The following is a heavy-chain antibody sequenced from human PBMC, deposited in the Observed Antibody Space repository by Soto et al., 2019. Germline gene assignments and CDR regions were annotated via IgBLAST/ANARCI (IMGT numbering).Heavy chain of an antibody. J-gene: IGHJ4*01. D-gene: IGHD2-8*01. CDR3: GKGLGRYAIIPAY. CDR2: ISGSGDRT. CDR1: GFSFSSYG. Sequence: GGSLRLSCAASGFSFSSYGMIWVRQAPGKGLEWVSAISGSGDRTYYPDSVEGRFTISRDNSKNTLYLQMNTLRAEDTAVYYCGKGLGRYAIIPAYWGHGILVTVSS. V-gene: IGHV3-23*01.